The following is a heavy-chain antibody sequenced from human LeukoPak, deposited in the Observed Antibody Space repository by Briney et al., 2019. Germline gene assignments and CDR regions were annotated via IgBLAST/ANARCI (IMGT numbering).Heavy chain of an antibody. CDR2: ISFDGSNK. V-gene: IGHV3-30-3*01. D-gene: IGHD2-21*01. Sequence: PGGSLRLSCEASGFTLTDYDMHWVRQGPGKGLEWVAVISFDGSNKHYADSVKGRFTISRDNSKNTLYLQMNSLRAEDTAIYYCVRDRGVGYLFLDYWGQGTLVTVSS. J-gene: IGHJ4*02. CDR1: GFTLTDYD. CDR3: VRDRGVGYLFLDY.